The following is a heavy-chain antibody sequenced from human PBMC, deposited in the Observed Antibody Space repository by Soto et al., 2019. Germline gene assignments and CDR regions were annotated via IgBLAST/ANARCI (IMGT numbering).Heavy chain of an antibody. V-gene: IGHV1-2*02. J-gene: IGHJ6*02. D-gene: IGHD2-2*02. CDR3: ARGGRDIVVVPAAIRPHYYGMDV. Sequence: ASVKVSCKASGYTFTGYYMHWVRQAPGQGLEWMGWINPNSGGTNYAQKFQGRVTMTRDTSISTAYMELSSLRSEDTAVYYCARGGRDIVVVPAAIRPHYYGMDVWGQGTTVTVSS. CDR1: GYTFTGYY. CDR2: INPNSGGT.